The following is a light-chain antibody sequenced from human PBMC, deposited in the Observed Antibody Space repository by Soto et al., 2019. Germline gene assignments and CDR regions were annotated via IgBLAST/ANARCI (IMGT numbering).Light chain of an antibody. CDR3: LSFDSSLSVV. V-gene: IGLV1-40*01. J-gene: IGLJ2*01. CDR1: SSNIGAVYD. Sequence: QSVLTQPPSVSGAPGQTVTISCTGSSSNIGAVYDVHWYQQLPGRAPKLLIYGNTNRPSGVPDRFSGSKSGTSASLAIAGLQAEDEADYYCLSFDSSLSVVFGGGTKLTVL. CDR2: GNT.